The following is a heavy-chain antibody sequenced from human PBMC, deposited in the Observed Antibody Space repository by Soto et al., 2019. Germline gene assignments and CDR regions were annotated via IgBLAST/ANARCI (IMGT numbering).Heavy chain of an antibody. CDR3: SRVEGRYCSSASCCTDY. CDR2: INTDGTIT. CDR1: GFTLSNHW. D-gene: IGHD2-2*02. J-gene: IGHJ4*02. Sequence: PGGSLRLSCVASGFTLSNHWMHWVRQAPGKGLEWVSHINTDGTITSYADSVEGRFTISRDNAKNALYLEMSSLRADDTAVYFCSRVEGRYCSSASCCTDYWGQGTLVTSPQ. V-gene: IGHV3-74*01.